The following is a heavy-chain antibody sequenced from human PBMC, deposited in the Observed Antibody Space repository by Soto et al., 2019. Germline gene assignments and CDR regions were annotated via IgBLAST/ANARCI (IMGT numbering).Heavy chain of an antibody. CDR3: ARASPYTEYYYYMDV. Sequence: PSQTLSLSCAISGDSVSTNSATWNWIRQSPSRGLEWLGRTYYRSKWYNDYAVSVKSRITINPDTSKNQFSLQLNSVTPEDTAVYHCARASPYTEYYYYMDVWGKGTTVTVSS. CDR1: GDSVSTNSAT. CDR2: TYYRSKWYN. J-gene: IGHJ6*03. V-gene: IGHV6-1*01. D-gene: IGHD3-16*01.